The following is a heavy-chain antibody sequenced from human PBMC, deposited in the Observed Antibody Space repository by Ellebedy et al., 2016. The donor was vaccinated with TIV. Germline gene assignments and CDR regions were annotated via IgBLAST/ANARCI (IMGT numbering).Heavy chain of an antibody. J-gene: IGHJ4*02. Sequence: PGGSLRLSCAASGFTFSTYAMYWLRQAPGKGLEWVAVISYHGTDIHYADSVKGRFTIARDNANSLLYLQMNSLGAEDTAVYYCARGRYCSSSSRGFLDYWGQGTLITVSS. CDR2: ISYHGTDI. CDR1: GFTFSTYA. CDR3: ARGRYCSSSSRGFLDY. D-gene: IGHD2-2*01. V-gene: IGHV3-30*04.